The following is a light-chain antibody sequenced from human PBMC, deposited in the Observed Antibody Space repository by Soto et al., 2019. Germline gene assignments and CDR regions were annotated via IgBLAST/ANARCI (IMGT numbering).Light chain of an antibody. J-gene: IGKJ1*01. CDR1: QSISSW. Sequence: DIPMTQSPSTLSASVGDRVTITCRASQSISSWVAWYQQKPGKAPKLLIYDASSLEFGVPSRFSGSGSGTEFSLTISSLQPDDFATYYCQQYNSYSWMFGQGTLVEIK. V-gene: IGKV1-5*01. CDR3: QQYNSYSWM. CDR2: DAS.